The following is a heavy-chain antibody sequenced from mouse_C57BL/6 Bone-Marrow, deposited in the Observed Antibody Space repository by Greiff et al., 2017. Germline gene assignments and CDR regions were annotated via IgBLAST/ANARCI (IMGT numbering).Heavy chain of an antibody. CDR3: SSFDGNYFDF. V-gene: IGHV14-4*01. D-gene: IGHD2-3*01. CDR1: GFNIKDDY. J-gene: IGHJ2*01. Sequence: EVQLQQSGAELVRPGASVKLSCIASGFNIKDDYIHWVKQRPEQGLEWIGWIDPEIGDTEYASKFQGKATITSDTSSNTAYLQLSSLTSEDTAVYYCSSFDGNYFDFWGQGTPLTVAS. CDR2: IDPEIGDT.